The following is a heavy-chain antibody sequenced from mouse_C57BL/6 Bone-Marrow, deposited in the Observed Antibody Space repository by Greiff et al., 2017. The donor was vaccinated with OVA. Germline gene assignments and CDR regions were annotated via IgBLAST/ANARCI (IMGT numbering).Heavy chain of an antibody. CDR1: GFTFSDYY. D-gene: IGHD1-1*01. Sequence: EVKVVESGGGLVQPGGSLKLSCAASGFTFSDYYMYWVRQTPEKRLEWVAYISNGGGSTYSPDTVKGRFTISRDNAKNTLYLQMSRLKSEDTAMYYCARLGTTVVATPYAMDYWGQGTSVTVSS. J-gene: IGHJ4*01. V-gene: IGHV5-12*01. CDR2: ISNGGGST. CDR3: ARLGTTVVATPYAMDY.